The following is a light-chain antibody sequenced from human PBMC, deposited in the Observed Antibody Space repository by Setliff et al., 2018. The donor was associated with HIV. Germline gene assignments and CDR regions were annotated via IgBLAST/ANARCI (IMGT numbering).Light chain of an antibody. CDR2: DNT. Sequence: QSALAQPPSVSAAPGQKVTISCSGSSSNIKNNFVSWYQQLPGTAPKLLIYDNTKRPSGIPDRFSGSTSGTSATLGITGLQTGDEADYYCGTWDISLNAYVFGTGTKVTVL. J-gene: IGLJ1*01. CDR3: GTWDISLNAYV. V-gene: IGLV1-51*01. CDR1: SSNIKNNF.